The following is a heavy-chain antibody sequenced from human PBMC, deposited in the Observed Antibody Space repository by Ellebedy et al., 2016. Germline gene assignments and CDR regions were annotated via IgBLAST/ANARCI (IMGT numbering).Heavy chain of an antibody. V-gene: IGHV3-21*04. D-gene: IGHD4-17*01. CDR3: YYGHYSAS. Sequence: GESLKISCAASGFSLRDSGLHWVRQASGKGLEWVSSITSTGTYIYYADSLKGRFTISRDNAENSLYLQMNSLRAEDTAVYYCYYGHYSASWGQGTLVTVSS. J-gene: IGHJ4*02. CDR2: ITSTGTYI. CDR1: GFSLRDSG.